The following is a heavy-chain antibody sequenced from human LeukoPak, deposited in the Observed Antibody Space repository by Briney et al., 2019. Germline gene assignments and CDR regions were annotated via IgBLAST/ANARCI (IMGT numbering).Heavy chain of an antibody. CDR1: GGSISSSSYY. J-gene: IGHJ4*02. CDR3: AREGGGGPYYFDY. D-gene: IGHD3-16*01. CDR2: IYYSGST. Sequence: PSETLSLTCTVSGGSISSSSYYWGWIRQPPGKGLEWIGYIYYSGSTNYNPSLKSRVTISVDTSKNQFSLKLSSVTAADTAVYYCAREGGGGPYYFDYWGQGTLVTVSS. V-gene: IGHV4-61*01.